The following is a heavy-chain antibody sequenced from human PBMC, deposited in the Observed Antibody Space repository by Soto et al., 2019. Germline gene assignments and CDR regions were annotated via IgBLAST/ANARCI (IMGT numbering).Heavy chain of an antibody. CDR3: AKESENYDFWSGYSFDY. J-gene: IGHJ4*02. CDR2: ISGSGGST. V-gene: IGHV3-23*01. Sequence: GGSLRLSCAASGFTFSSYAMSWVRQAPGKGLEWVSAISGSGGSTYYADSVKGRFTISRDNSKNTLYLQMNSLRAEDTAVYYCAKESENYDFWSGYSFDYWGQGTLVTVSS. D-gene: IGHD3-3*01. CDR1: GFTFSSYA.